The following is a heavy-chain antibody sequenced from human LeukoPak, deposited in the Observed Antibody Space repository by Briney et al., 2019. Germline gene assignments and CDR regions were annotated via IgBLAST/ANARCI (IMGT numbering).Heavy chain of an antibody. Sequence: ASVKVSCKASGYTFTAYYMHWVRQAPGQGLEWMGWINPNSGGTNYAQKFRGRVTMTRDTSISTAYMELSRLRSDDTAVYYCAKDLYPAFYYDNTGRPLVTMDVWGQGTTVTVFS. CDR3: AKDLYPAFYYDNTGRPLVTMDV. J-gene: IGHJ6*02. D-gene: IGHD3-22*01. CDR2: INPNSGGT. V-gene: IGHV1-2*02. CDR1: GYTFTAYY.